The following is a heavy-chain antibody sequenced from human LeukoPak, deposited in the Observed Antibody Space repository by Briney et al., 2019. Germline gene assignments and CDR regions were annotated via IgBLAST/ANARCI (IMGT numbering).Heavy chain of an antibody. D-gene: IGHD2-21*01. CDR2: ISGSGGST. J-gene: IGHJ4*02. V-gene: IGHV3-23*01. CDR1: GFTFSSYA. Sequence: GGSLRLSCAASGFTFSSYAMSWVRQAPGKGLEWVSAISGSGGSTYYADSVKGRFTISRDNSKDTLFLEMNNLRAEDAAVYYCATSSDWPYYFHYWGQGTLVTVSS. CDR3: ATSSDWPYYFHY.